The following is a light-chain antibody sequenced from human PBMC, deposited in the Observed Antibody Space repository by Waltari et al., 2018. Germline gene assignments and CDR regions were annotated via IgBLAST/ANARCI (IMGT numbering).Light chain of an antibody. Sequence: QVVLTQSPSASASLGASVKLTCTLSSGHSDYAIAWHQQRPEKGPRYLMKVNSGGSHIKGDGFPDRFSGSSSGAERYLTISSLRSEDEADYYCQTWDTATHVIFAGGTKLTVL. CDR2: VNSGGSH. CDR1: SGHSDYA. J-gene: IGLJ2*01. V-gene: IGLV4-69*01. CDR3: QTWDTATHVI.